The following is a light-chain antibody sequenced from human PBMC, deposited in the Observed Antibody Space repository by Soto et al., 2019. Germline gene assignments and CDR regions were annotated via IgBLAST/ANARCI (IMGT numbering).Light chain of an antibody. CDR2: GAS. CDR1: QTIRNY. J-gene: IGKJ1*01. V-gene: IGKV1-39*01. CDR3: QQSDTTPWT. Sequence: DIQMTQSPSSLSAFVGDRITITCRPSQTIRNYVNWYQQRQGKAPKFLIYGASTLQSGVPSRFSGRRSGTDFTLTIDSVQPEDFAIYVCQQSDTTPWTFGQGTKVEF.